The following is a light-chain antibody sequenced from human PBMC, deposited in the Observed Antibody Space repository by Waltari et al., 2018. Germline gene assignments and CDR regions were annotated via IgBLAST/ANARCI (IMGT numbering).Light chain of an antibody. V-gene: IGKV3-15*01. J-gene: IGKJ1*01. Sequence: EVVMTQSPATLSASPGESANLSCRSSQYVNIHLDWYQQKPGQAPRLIIYAASTRATGVPARFSGSGAGTDFTLTISSLQSEDSAVYYCQQYNDWPRTFGLGTKVEIK. CDR2: AAS. CDR1: QYVNIH. CDR3: QQYNDWPRT.